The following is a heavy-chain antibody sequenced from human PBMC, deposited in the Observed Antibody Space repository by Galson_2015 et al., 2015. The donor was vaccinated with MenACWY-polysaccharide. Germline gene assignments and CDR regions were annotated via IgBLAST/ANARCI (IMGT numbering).Heavy chain of an antibody. V-gene: IGHV4-39*01. D-gene: IGHD6-19*01. CDR1: GVSISSSGYY. Sequence: ETLSLTCTVSGVSISSSGYYGGWIRGPRGEGLEWVGSAYYSRTTYYNPSVKSRVTISIDKSKNHLSLKVSCVTAADTAVYYCARQEYTSAWYKWFDPWGQGTLVTVSS. J-gene: IGHJ5*02. CDR2: AYYSRTT. CDR3: ARQEYTSAWYKWFDP.